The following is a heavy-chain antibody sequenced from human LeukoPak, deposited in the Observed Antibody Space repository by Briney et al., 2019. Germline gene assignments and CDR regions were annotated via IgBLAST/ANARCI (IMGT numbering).Heavy chain of an antibody. CDR2: IYPDDSDT. D-gene: IGHD3-22*01. V-gene: IGHV5-51*01. CDR3: ARPNITSYYDSRGYDAFDV. CDR1: GYRFSAYW. Sequence: GESLKISCKGSGYRFSAYWIAWVRQMPGKGLEWMGIIYPDDSDTRYSPSFQGQVTLSAHKSVSTAYLQWSSLKASDTAMYFCARPNITSYYDSRGYDAFDVWGQGTIVTVSS. J-gene: IGHJ3*01.